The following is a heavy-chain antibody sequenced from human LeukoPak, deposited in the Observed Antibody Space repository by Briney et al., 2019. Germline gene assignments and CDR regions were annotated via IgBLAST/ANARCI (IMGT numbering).Heavy chain of an antibody. Sequence: GGSLRLSCAASGFTFSSEGMHWVREAPGKGLEWVAVIWYDGSNKYYADSVKGRFTISRDNSKNTLYLQMNSLRAEDTAVYYCAKGYYSSGSNPGDAFDIWGQGTMVTVSS. CDR1: GFTFSSEG. CDR2: IWYDGSNK. V-gene: IGHV3-33*06. J-gene: IGHJ3*02. D-gene: IGHD6-25*01. CDR3: AKGYYSSGSNPGDAFDI.